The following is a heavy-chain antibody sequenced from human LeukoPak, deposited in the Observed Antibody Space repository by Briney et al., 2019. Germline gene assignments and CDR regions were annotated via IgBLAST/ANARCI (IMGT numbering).Heavy chain of an antibody. D-gene: IGHD6-13*01. J-gene: IGHJ4*02. CDR1: GGSFSGYY. CDR2: INHSGST. Sequence: SETLSLTCAVYGGSFSGYYWSWIRQPPGKGLEWIGEINHSGSTNYNPSLKSRVTIAVDTSKNQFSLKLSSVTAADTAVYYCARQGQQLALDYWGQGTPVTVSS. CDR3: ARQGQQLALDY. V-gene: IGHV4-34*01.